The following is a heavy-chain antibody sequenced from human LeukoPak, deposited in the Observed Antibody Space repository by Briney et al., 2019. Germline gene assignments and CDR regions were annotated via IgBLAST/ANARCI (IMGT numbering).Heavy chain of an antibody. CDR2: ISGSGGST. D-gene: IGHD6-19*01. CDR3: VKDNRVAVAGIVEYFQH. Sequence: GGSLRLSCAASGFTFSSYAMSWVRQAPGKGLEGVSAISGSGGSTYYADSVKGRFTISRDNSKNTLYLQMNSLRAEDTAVYYCVKDNRVAVAGIVEYFQHWGQGTLVTVSS. V-gene: IGHV3-23*01. CDR1: GFTFSSYA. J-gene: IGHJ1*01.